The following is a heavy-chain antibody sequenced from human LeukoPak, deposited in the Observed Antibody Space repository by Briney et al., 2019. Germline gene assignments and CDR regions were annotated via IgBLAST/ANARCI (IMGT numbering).Heavy chain of an antibody. Sequence: ASVKVSCKASGYTFTSYGISWVRQAPGQGLEWMGCISAYNGNTNYAQKLQGRVTMTTDTSTSTAYMELRSLRSDDTAVYYCARDLDVIDYYGSGATTIFDYWGQGTLVTVSS. D-gene: IGHD3-10*01. CDR3: ARDLDVIDYYGSGATTIFDY. CDR2: ISAYNGNT. CDR1: GYTFTSYG. J-gene: IGHJ4*02. V-gene: IGHV1-18*01.